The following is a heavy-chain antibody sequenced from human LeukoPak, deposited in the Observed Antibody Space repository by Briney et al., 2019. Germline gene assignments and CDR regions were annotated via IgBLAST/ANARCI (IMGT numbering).Heavy chain of an antibody. V-gene: IGHV3-30*18. Sequence: AGGSLILSCVASGFTFSSYGMHWVRQAPGKGLEWVAVISNDGSNKYYADSVKGRFTISRDNSKNTLYLQMNSLRAEDTAVYYCAKGRGAFDIWGQGTMVTVSS. CDR2: ISNDGSNK. CDR1: GFTFSSYG. D-gene: IGHD3-10*01. CDR3: AKGRGAFDI. J-gene: IGHJ3*02.